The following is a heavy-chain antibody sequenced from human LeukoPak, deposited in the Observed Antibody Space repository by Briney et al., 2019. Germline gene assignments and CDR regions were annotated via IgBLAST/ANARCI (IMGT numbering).Heavy chain of an antibody. CDR3: AKGDDYGDY. V-gene: IGHV3-30*18. CDR2: ISYDGSNK. CDR1: GFTFSSYS. J-gene: IGHJ4*02. Sequence: GGSLRLSCAASGFTFSSYSMNWVRQAPGKGLEWVAVISYDGSNKYYADSVKGRFTISRDNSKNTLYLQMNSLRAEDTAVYYCAKGDDYGDYWGQGTPVTVSS.